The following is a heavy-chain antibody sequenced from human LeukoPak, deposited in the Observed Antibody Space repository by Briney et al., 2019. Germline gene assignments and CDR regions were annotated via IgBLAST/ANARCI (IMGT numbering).Heavy chain of an antibody. CDR3: ARDKAAAGTRYYFDY. CDR1: GFTFSTYT. Sequence: PGGSLRLSCAASGFTFSTYTMNWVRQAPGKGLEWVSSISGSSDYIFYADSVKGRFTISRDNAKNSLYLQMNSLRAEDTAVYYCARDKAAAGTRYYFDYWGQGTLVTVSS. J-gene: IGHJ4*02. D-gene: IGHD6-13*01. V-gene: IGHV3-21*01. CDR2: ISGSSDYI.